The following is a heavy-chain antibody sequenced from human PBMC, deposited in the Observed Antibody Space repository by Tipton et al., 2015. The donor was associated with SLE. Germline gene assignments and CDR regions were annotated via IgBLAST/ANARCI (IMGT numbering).Heavy chain of an antibody. J-gene: IGHJ4*02. CDR1: GYSLPSGFY. CDR2: FYHSGST. CDR3: ARAPYGDYVDY. V-gene: IGHV4-38-2*01. D-gene: IGHD4-17*01. Sequence: TLSLTCAVSGYSLPSGFYWGWFRPPPGKGLEWIGSFYHSGSTHYNPSLKSRVTISVDTSKNQFSLKLSSVTAADTAVYYCARAPYGDYVDYWGQGTLVTVSS.